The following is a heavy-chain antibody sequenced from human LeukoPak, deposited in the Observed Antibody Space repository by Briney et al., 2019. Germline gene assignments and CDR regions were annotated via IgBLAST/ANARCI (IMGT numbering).Heavy chain of an antibody. CDR2: ISSSSSYI. V-gene: IGHV3-21*01. J-gene: IGHJ4*02. Sequence: GGSLRLSCAASGFTFSSYSMNWVRQTRGKGLEWVSSISSSSSYIYYADSVKGRFTISRDNAKNSLYLQMNSLRAEDTAVYYCAAGSGFRGNYWGQGTLVTVSS. D-gene: IGHD1-26*01. CDR1: GFTFSSYS. CDR3: AAGSGFRGNY.